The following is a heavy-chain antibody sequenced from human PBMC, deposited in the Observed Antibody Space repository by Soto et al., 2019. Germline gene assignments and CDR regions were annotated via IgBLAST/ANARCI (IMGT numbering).Heavy chain of an antibody. D-gene: IGHD2-2*01. J-gene: IGHJ6*02. Sequence: QVQLVQSGAEVKKPGSSVKVSCKASGGTFSSYAISWVRQAPGQGLEWMGGIIPIFGTANYAQKFQGRVTITADESTSTAYMELSSLRSEDTAVYYCARDSPSNDIVVVPASYYYYGMDVWGQGTTVTVSS. CDR1: GGTFSSYA. V-gene: IGHV1-69*01. CDR3: ARDSPSNDIVVVPASYYYYGMDV. CDR2: IIPIFGTA.